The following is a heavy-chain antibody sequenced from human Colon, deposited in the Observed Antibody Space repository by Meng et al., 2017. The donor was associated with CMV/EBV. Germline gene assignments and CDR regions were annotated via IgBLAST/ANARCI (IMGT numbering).Heavy chain of an antibody. Sequence: GGSLKISCAASGFTFSHYEMNWVRLAPGKGLEWLSYISVAGGTILYADSVKGRFTASRDNAKNSLYLQMNSLRAEDTAVYYCAREYSSSSGDCFDYWGQGTLVTVSS. D-gene: IGHD6-6*01. J-gene: IGHJ4*02. CDR2: ISVAGGTI. CDR1: GFTFSHYE. CDR3: AREYSSSSGDCFDY. V-gene: IGHV3-48*03.